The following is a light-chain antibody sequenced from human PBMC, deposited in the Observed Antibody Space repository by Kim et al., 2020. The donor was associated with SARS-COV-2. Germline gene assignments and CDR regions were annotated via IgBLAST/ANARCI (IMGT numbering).Light chain of an antibody. Sequence: PASSSCKSSTRILFRVVKTYFDSYLQKPGQPPQLLIHDVSNRVSGVPDRFSGSGSATDFTLKISRVEAEDVGIYYCMQSVQHPWTFGQGTKVDIK. CDR2: DVS. V-gene: IGKV2D-29*01. J-gene: IGKJ1*01. CDR1: TRILFRVVKTY. CDR3: MQSVQHPWT.